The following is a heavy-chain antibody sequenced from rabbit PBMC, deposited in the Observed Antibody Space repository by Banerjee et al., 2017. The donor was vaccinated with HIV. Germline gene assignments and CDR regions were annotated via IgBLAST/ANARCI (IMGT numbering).Heavy chain of an antibody. CDR2: INTISGGT. D-gene: IGHD1-1*01. CDR3: SRVTGYGSTSGHPTRLDL. V-gene: IGHV1S45*01. Sequence: QEQLEESGGDLVKPEGSLTLTCTASGFSFSNGYVMCWVRQAPGKGLEWIACINTISGGTVDATWAKGRFTISKASWTTVTLQMTSLTAADTATYFCSRVTGYGSTSGHPTRLDLWGPGTLVTVS. J-gene: IGHJ3*01. CDR1: GFSFSNGYV.